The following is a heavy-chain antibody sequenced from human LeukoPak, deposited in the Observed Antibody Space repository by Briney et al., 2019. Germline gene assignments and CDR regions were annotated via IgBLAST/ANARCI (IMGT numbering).Heavy chain of an antibody. J-gene: IGHJ4*02. Sequence: SETLSLTCTVSGGSISSYYWSWIRQPPGKGLEWIGSIYYSGSTYYNPSLKSRVTISVDTSKNQFSLKLSSVTAADTAVYYCARDNPANYDFWCGYYFFDYWGQGTLVTVSS. CDR1: GGSISSYY. CDR3: ARDNPANYDFWCGYYFFDY. D-gene: IGHD3-3*01. CDR2: IYYSGST. V-gene: IGHV4-59*12.